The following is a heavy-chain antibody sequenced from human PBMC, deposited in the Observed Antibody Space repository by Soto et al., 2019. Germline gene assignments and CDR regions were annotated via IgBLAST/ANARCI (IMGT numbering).Heavy chain of an antibody. J-gene: IGHJ4*02. CDR2: IKTDGTST. CDR3: ARDQDTYGQAVFDS. Sequence: EVQLVESGGGLVQPGGSLRLSCAASGFTLSSRWMHWVRQAPGKGLVWVSRIKTDGTSTSYADSVKGRFTISRDNANNTLYLQMNSRRAEDTGMYYCARDQDTYGQAVFDSWGQGTLVTVSS. V-gene: IGHV3-74*01. D-gene: IGHD2-15*01. CDR1: GFTLSSRW.